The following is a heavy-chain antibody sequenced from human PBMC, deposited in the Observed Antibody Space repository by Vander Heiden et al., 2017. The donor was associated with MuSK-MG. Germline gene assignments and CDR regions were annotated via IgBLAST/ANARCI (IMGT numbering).Heavy chain of an antibody. CDR2: ISGSGDITT. CDR3: AKGSKQRDSRGWYWRAFDI. D-gene: IGHD6-19*01. V-gene: IGHV3-23*01. CDR1: GFTFSTYA. Sequence: EVQLLESGGGLVQPGGSLRLSCAASGFTFSTYAMSWVRQAPGKGLEWVSSISGSGDITTYYADSVKARFTISRDNSKNTLSLQMNSLRAEDTAVYFCAKGSKQRDSRGWYWRAFDIWGQGTMVTVSS. J-gene: IGHJ3*02.